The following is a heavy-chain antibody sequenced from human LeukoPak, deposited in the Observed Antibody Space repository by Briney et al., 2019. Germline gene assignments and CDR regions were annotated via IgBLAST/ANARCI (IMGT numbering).Heavy chain of an antibody. CDR2: ISYSGGT. D-gene: IGHD2-21*02. CDR3: AATHIVVVTGGAFDI. J-gene: IGHJ3*02. Sequence: SETLSLTCTVSGDSISSYFWSWFRQTPERGLEWIAYISYSGGTNYNPSLRSRATISLDTSKSQVSLKLGSVTAADTAVYYCAATHIVVVTGGAFDIWGQGTMVTVSS. V-gene: IGHV4-59*08. CDR1: GDSISSYF.